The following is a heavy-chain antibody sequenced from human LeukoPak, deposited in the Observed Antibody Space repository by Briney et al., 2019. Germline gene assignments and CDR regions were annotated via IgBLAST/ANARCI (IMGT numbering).Heavy chain of an antibody. Sequence: ASVKVSCKASGYTFTSYDINWVRQATGQGLEWMGGIIPIFGTANYAQKFQGRVTITADESTSTAYMELSSLRSEDTAVYYCASRGEGFDYWGQGTLVTVSS. CDR3: ASRGEGFDY. V-gene: IGHV1-69*13. D-gene: IGHD3-16*01. CDR1: GYTFTSYD. J-gene: IGHJ4*02. CDR2: IIPIFGTA.